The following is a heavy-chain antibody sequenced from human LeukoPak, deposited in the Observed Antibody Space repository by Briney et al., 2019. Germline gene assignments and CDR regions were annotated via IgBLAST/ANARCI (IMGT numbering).Heavy chain of an antibody. V-gene: IGHV3-30*02. Sequence: GGSLRLSCAASGFTFSSYGMHWVRQAPGKGLEWVAIIRSDGGNKYYADSVKGRFTISRDNAKNSLYLQMNSLRAEDTAVYYCAREGRKGYDILTGYRPDGFDYWGQGTLVTVSS. CDR3: AREGRKGYDILTGYRPDGFDY. D-gene: IGHD3-9*01. CDR1: GFTFSSYG. J-gene: IGHJ4*02. CDR2: IRSDGGNK.